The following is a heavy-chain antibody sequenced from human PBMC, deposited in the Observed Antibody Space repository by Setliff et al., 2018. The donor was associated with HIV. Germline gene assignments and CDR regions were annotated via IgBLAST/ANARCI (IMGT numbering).Heavy chain of an antibody. J-gene: IGHJ2*01. Sequence: ASVKVSCKASGYTFTSYGISWVRQAPGQGLEWMGWISAYNGNTNYAQKVQGRVTMTTDTSTSTAYMELRSLRSDDTAVYYCARDLWVYGDHWRGRGCFDLWGRGTLVTVSS. CDR1: GYTFTSYG. CDR2: ISAYNGNT. D-gene: IGHD4-17*01. V-gene: IGHV1-18*01. CDR3: ARDLWVYGDHWRGRGCFDL.